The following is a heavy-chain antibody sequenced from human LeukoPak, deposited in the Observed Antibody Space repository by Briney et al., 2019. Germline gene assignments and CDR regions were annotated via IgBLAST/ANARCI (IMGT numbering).Heavy chain of an antibody. CDR3: ARDLTTISCY. CDR1: GFTFSSYG. D-gene: IGHD1-1*01. V-gene: IGHV3-21*01. J-gene: IGHJ4*02. CDR2: INSSSSSI. Sequence: GRSLRLSCAASGFTFSSYGMHWVRQAPGKGLEWVSSINSSSSSICYADSVKGRFTISRDNAKNSLYLQMNSLRAEDTAVYYCARDLTTISCYWGQGTPVTAAS.